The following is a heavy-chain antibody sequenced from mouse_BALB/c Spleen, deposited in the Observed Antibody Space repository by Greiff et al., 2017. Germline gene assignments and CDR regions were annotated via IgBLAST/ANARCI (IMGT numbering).Heavy chain of an antibody. CDR1: GYSITSGYY. Sequence: EVQLQESGPGLVKPSQSLSLTCSVTGYSITSGYYWNWIRQFPGNKLEWMGYISYDGSNNYNPSLKNRISITRDTSKNQFFLKLNSVTTEDTATYYCARIHYYGYWFAYWGQGTLVTVSA. CDR3: ARIHYYGYWFAY. V-gene: IGHV3-6*02. D-gene: IGHD1-2*01. J-gene: IGHJ3*01. CDR2: ISYDGSN.